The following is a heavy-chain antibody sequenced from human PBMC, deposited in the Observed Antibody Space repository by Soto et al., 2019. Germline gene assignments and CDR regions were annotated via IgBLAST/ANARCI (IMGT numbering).Heavy chain of an antibody. CDR3: ARRYGSAFDI. J-gene: IGHJ3*02. Sequence: LSLTCTVSGGSISNYYWSWIRQPPGKGLEWIGYIYYSGSTNYNPSLKSRVTISVDTSKNQFSLKLSSVTAADTAVYYCARRYGSAFDIWGQGTMVTVSS. CDR1: GGSISNYY. D-gene: IGHD3-10*01. V-gene: IGHV4-59*01. CDR2: IYYSGST.